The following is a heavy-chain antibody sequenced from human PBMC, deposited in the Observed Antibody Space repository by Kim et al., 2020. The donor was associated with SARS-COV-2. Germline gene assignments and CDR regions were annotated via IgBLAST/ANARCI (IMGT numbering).Heavy chain of an antibody. J-gene: IGHJ4*02. Sequence: DSVKGRFTISRDDSKNTLFLQMSSLRADDTALYYCAKKLKSATPGEDYFDYWGQGTPVTVSS. V-gene: IGHV3-23*01. CDR3: AKKLKSATPGEDYFDY. D-gene: IGHD6-13*01.